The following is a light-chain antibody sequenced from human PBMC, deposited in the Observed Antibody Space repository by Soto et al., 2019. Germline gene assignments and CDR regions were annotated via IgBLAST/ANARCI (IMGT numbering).Light chain of an antibody. V-gene: IGKV3-15*01. Sequence: EIEMTQSPATLSLSPGERATVSCRASQSVGNNLAGHQQKSGQAPRLLIDGAYSRASGVPARFSGTGSGTEFTLTISSLQSEEFADYYCHQYDDWPPYTFGQGTQLQFK. CDR1: QSVGNN. CDR3: HQYDDWPPYT. J-gene: IGKJ2*01. CDR2: GAY.